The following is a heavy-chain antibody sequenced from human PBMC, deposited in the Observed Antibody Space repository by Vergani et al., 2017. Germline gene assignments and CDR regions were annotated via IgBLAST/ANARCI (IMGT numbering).Heavy chain of an antibody. CDR3: ASDIKQLRLRAFDL. V-gene: IGHV4-61*02. D-gene: IGHD4-23*01. J-gene: IGHJ3*01. CDR1: GASINTDFYY. Sequence: QVQLQESGPGLVKPSQTLSLTCTVSGASINTDFYYWHWIREPAGKGLEWIGRIHVSGITDYNSSLQSRVSMSVDTSKNQFSLTPTSVTAADTAVYYCASDIKQLRLRAFDLWGQGTMVTVSS. CDR2: IHVSGIT.